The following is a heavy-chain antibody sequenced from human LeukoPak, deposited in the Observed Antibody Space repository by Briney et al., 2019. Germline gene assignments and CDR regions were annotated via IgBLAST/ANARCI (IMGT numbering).Heavy chain of an antibody. J-gene: IGHJ6*02. Sequence: GGSLRLSCAASGFTFSSYAMSWVRQAPGKGLEWVSGISGSGGSTYYADSVKGRFTISRDNSKNTLYLQMNSLRAEDTAVYHCATSPYSSGWYYYGMDVWGQGTTVTVSS. D-gene: IGHD6-19*01. CDR1: GFTFSSYA. V-gene: IGHV3-23*01. CDR3: ATSPYSSGWYYYGMDV. CDR2: ISGSGGST.